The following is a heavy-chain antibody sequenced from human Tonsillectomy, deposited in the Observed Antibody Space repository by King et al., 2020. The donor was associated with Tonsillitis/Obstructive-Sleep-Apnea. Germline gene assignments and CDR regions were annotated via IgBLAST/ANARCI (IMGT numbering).Heavy chain of an antibody. CDR1: EFTFSDYY. CDR2: ISSSSSYT. J-gene: IGHJ6*03. CDR3: ARDIEGRLNLDYYYYMDV. Sequence: VQLVESGGGLVKPGGSLRLSCAASEFTFSDYYMTWIRQAPGKGLEWVSYISSSSSYTNYADSVKGRFTISRENAKNSLYLQMNSLIAVDTAVYYCARDIEGRLNLDYYYYMDVWGKGTTVTVSS. V-gene: IGHV3-11*05. D-gene: IGHD1-14*01.